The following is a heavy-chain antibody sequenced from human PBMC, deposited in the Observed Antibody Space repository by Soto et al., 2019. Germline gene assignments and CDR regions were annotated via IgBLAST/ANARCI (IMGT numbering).Heavy chain of an antibody. Sequence: EVQLLESGGGLVQPGGSLRLSCAASGFTFSSYAMSWVRQAPGKGLEWVSAISGSGGSTYYADSVKGRFTISRDNSKNTLYLQMSSLRAEDTAVYYCAEVPCGGYVGYWGQGTLVTVSS. CDR2: ISGSGGST. D-gene: IGHD2-15*01. CDR3: AEVPCGGYVGY. CDR1: GFTFSSYA. V-gene: IGHV3-23*01. J-gene: IGHJ4*02.